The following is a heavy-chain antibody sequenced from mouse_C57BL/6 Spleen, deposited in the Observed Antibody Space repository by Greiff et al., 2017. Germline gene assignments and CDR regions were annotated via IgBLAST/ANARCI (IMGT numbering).Heavy chain of an antibody. CDR1: GFNIKDYY. V-gene: IGHV14-2*01. CDR2: IDPEDGET. CDR3: ARDRGGY. J-gene: IGHJ2*01. Sequence: EVQLQQSGAELVKPGASVKLSCTASGFNIKDYYMHWVKQRTEQGLEWIGRIDPEDGETKYAPKFPGKATITADTSSNTAYLQLSSLTSEDTAVYYCARDRGGYWGQGTTLTVSS.